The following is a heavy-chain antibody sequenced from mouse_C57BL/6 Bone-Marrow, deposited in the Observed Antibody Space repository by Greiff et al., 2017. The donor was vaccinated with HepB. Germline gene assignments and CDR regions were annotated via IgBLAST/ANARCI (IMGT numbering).Heavy chain of an antibody. CDR2: INPNNGGT. D-gene: IGHD1-1*01. CDR1: GYTFTDYN. Sequence: VQLKQSGPELVKPGASVKMSCKASGYTFTDYNIHWVKQSHGKSLEWIGYINPNNGGTSYNQKFKGKATLTVNKSSSTAYMELRSLTSEDSAVYYCASPSNGFIWYFDVWGTGTTVTVSS. V-gene: IGHV1-22*01. J-gene: IGHJ1*03. CDR3: ASPSNGFIWYFDV.